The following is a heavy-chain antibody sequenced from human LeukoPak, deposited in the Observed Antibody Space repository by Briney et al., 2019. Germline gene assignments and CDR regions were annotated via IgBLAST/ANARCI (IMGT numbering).Heavy chain of an antibody. CDR1: GFTFSSYA. V-gene: IGHV3-30-3*01. Sequence: PGRSLRLSCAASGFTFSSYAMHWVRQAPGKGLEWVAVISYDGSNKYYADSVKGRFTISRDNSKNTLYLQMNSLRAEDTAVYYCARGDGMAALDYWGQGTLVTVSS. CDR3: ARGDGMAALDY. J-gene: IGHJ4*02. CDR2: ISYDGSNK. D-gene: IGHD3-16*01.